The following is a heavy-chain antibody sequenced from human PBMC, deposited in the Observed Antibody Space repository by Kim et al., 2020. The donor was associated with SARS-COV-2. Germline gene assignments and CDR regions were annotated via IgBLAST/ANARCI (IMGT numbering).Heavy chain of an antibody. D-gene: IGHD3-10*01. V-gene: IGHV3-23*01. CDR3: AKFPDYYYGSGSYLH. CDR1: GFTFSSYA. J-gene: IGHJ4*02. CDR2: ISGSGGST. Sequence: GGSLRLSCAASGFTFSSYAMSWVRQAPGKGLEWVSAISGSGGSTYYADSVKGRFTISRDNSKNTLYLQMNSLRAEDTAVYYCAKFPDYYYGSGSYLHWGQGTLVTVSS.